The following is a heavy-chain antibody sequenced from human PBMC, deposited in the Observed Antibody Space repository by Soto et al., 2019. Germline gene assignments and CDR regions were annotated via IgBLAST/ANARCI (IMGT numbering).Heavy chain of an antibody. CDR2: IWYDGSLQ. V-gene: IGHV3-33*06. D-gene: IGHD5-12*01. Sequence: QVQMVESGGGVVQPGRSLRLSCAASGFSFENYGMHWVRQAPGRGLEWVAIIWYDGSLQYYAAAVKGRFTISRDNSKNTLYLEMNSLRAEDTAVYYCANLGGEGYNLGQDYNGMDVWGQGTTVIVSS. CDR3: ANLGGEGYNLGQDYNGMDV. CDR1: GFSFENYG. J-gene: IGHJ6*02.